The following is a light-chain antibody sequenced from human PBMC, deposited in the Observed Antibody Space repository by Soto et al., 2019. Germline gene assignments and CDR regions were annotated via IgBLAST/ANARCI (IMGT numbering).Light chain of an antibody. J-gene: IGKJ1*01. CDR2: GAS. CDR1: QSVSSSY. Sequence: EIVLTQSPGTLSLSPGERATLSCRASQSVSSSYLAWYQQKPGQAPRLLIYGASSRATGIPDRFSGSGSGTDFTLTIIRLEHEDFAVYYCQQYGSSPRTFGQGTKVEIK. V-gene: IGKV3-20*01. CDR3: QQYGSSPRT.